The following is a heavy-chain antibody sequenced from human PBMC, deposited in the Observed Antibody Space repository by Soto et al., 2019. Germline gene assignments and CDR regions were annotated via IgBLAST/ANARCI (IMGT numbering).Heavy chain of an antibody. D-gene: IGHD2-15*01. CDR1: GFSLSTSGVG. Sequence: QITLKESGPTLVKPTQTLTLTCTFSGFSLSTSGVGVGWIRQPPGKALEWLALIYWDDDKRYSPSLKSRLTITTDTSTSQVVLTRTNMDPVDTATYYCARKPLGYCSGGSCYGNWFDPWGQGTLVTVSS. J-gene: IGHJ5*02. V-gene: IGHV2-5*02. CDR3: ARKPLGYCSGGSCYGNWFDP. CDR2: IYWDDDK.